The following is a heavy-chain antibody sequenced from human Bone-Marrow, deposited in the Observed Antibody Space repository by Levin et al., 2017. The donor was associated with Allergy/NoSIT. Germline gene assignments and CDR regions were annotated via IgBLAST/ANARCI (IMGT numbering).Heavy chain of an antibody. CDR1: GFAFNTYA. V-gene: IGHV3-23*01. CDR3: AKDMWLSTAVAYFFDS. D-gene: IGHD5-18*01. Sequence: GGSLRLSCVASGFAFNTYAMTWVRQVPGKGPEWVATISGTGTKTTYADSVRGRFTISRDNSKNTVTLQLDRLRVEDTAIYSCAKDMWLSTAVAYFFDSWGLGTQVTVSS. CDR2: ISGTGTKT. J-gene: IGHJ4*02.